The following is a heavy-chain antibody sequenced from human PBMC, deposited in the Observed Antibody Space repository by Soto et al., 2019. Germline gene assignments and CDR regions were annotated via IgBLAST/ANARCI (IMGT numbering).Heavy chain of an antibody. CDR1: GGSISSYY. J-gene: IGHJ6*03. CDR3: ARNFRGSRSPIFGVGSKTNYYYYYYMDV. V-gene: IGHV4-59*01. Sequence: SETLSLTCTVSGGSISSYYWSWIRQPPGKGLEWIGYIYYSGSTNYNPSLKSRVTISVDTSKNQFSLKLSSVTAADTAVYYCARNFRGSRSPIFGVGSKTNYYYYYYMDVWGKGTTVTVSS. CDR2: IYYSGST. D-gene: IGHD3-3*01.